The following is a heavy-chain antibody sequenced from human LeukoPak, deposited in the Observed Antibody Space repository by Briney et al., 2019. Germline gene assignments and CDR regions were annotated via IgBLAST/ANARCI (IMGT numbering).Heavy chain of an antibody. CDR1: GFTFSSYA. Sequence: GGSLRLSCAASGFTFSSYAMSWVRQAPGKGLEWVSAISGSGGSTYYADSVKGRFTISRDNSKNTLYLQMNSLRAEDTAVYYCAKVQRYCSSTSCRYFDYWGQGTLVTVSS. J-gene: IGHJ4*02. D-gene: IGHD2-2*01. CDR3: AKVQRYCSSTSCRYFDY. V-gene: IGHV3-23*01. CDR2: ISGSGGST.